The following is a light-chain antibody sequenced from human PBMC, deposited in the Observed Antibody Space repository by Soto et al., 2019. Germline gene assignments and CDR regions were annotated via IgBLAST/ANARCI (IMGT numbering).Light chain of an antibody. CDR1: QSVSSN. J-gene: IGKJ1*01. V-gene: IGKV3-15*01. Sequence: EIVMTQSPATLSVSQGERATLSCRASQSVSSNLAWYQQKPGQAPRLLIYGASTRATGIPARFSGSGSGTEFTLTISSLQSEDFAVYYCQQYNNWPPWTFGQGTMVDIK. CDR2: GAS. CDR3: QQYNNWPPWT.